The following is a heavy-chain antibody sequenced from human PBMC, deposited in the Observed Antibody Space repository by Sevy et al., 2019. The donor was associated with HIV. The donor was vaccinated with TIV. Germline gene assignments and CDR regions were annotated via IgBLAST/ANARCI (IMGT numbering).Heavy chain of an antibody. CDR3: ARQKRSADFLDY. D-gene: IGHD2-21*02. J-gene: IGHJ4*02. CDR2: IYTSDSET. Sequence: GESLKISCMASGYSFSSHWIGWVRQKPWKGLEWVGIIYTSDSETTYSPSFQGQVTISADKSFNTAYLQWSSLKASDSAMYYCARQKRSADFLDYWGQGTLVTVSS. CDR1: GYSFSSHW. V-gene: IGHV5-51*01.